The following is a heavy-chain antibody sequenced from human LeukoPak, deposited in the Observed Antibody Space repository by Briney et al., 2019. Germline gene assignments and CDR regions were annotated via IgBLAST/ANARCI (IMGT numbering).Heavy chain of an antibody. Sequence: PGGSLRLSCAASGFTFSSHWMHWVRQAPGKGLVWVSHINSDGSSTTYADSLKGRFTISRDNAKNTLYLQMNSLRAEDTAVYYCARVLAVAGTGAFDMWGQGTMVTVSS. CDR1: GFTFSSHW. CDR3: ARVLAVAGTGAFDM. J-gene: IGHJ3*02. V-gene: IGHV3-74*01. CDR2: INSDGSST. D-gene: IGHD6-19*01.